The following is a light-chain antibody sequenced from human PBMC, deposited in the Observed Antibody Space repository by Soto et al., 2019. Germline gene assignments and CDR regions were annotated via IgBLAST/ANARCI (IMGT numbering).Light chain of an antibody. CDR2: GAS. Sequence: EIVLTQSPGTLSLSPGERATLSCRASQSLTSNYFAWYQQNPGRALRLLMDGASARPTGIPDRFSGSGSGTEFTPPISCLQPDDLAIYSCQRHETCPLPLARGTKV. J-gene: IGKJ4*01. CDR3: QRHETCPLP. CDR1: QSLTSNY. V-gene: IGKV3-20*01.